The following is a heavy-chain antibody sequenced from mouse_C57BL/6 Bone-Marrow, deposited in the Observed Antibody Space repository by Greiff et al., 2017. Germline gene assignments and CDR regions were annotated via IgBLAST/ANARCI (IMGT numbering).Heavy chain of an antibody. D-gene: IGHD2-5*01. V-gene: IGHV1-53*01. Sequence: VQLQQSGTELVKPGASVKLSCKASGYTFTRYWMHWVKERPGQGLEWIGNINPSNGGTNYNEKFKSKATLTVDKSSNTASMQLNSLTSEDSAVYDCTRTRVYDSNLCWYFDVWGTGTSVIVSS. J-gene: IGHJ1*02. CDR3: TRTRVYDSNLCWYFDV. CDR2: INPSNGGT. CDR1: GYTFTRYW.